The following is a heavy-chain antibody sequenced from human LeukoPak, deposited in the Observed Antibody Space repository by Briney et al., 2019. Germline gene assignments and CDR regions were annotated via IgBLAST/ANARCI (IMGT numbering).Heavy chain of an antibody. D-gene: IGHD2-21*02. CDR3: ARVTYCGGDCYYPDY. V-gene: IGHV4-34*01. J-gene: IGHJ4*02. Sequence: SETLSLTCAVYGGSFSGYYWSWIRQPPGKGLEWIGEINHSGSTNYNPSLKSRVTISVDTSKNQFSLKLSSVTAADTAVYYCARVTYCGGDCYYPDYWGQGTLVTVSS. CDR1: GGSFSGYY. CDR2: INHSGST.